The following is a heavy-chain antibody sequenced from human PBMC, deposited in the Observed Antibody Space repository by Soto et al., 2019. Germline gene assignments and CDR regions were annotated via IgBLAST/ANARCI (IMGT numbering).Heavy chain of an antibody. CDR2: IPYSGST. CDR1: GGSISSGEYY. Sequence: SETLSLTCTVSGGSISSGEYYWTWIRQPPGKGLEWIGYIPYSGSTHYNPSLKSRVSITVDTSKNQFSLNLASVSAEDTAVYYCARTSLTIFGPSNDYYGLDVWGQGTKVTVSS. CDR3: ARTSLTIFGPSNDYYGLDV. D-gene: IGHD3-3*01. V-gene: IGHV4-30-4*01. J-gene: IGHJ6*02.